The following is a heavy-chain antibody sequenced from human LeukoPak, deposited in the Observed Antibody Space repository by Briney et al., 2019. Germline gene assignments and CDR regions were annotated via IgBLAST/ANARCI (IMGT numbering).Heavy chain of an antibody. V-gene: IGHV3-23*01. CDR1: GFTFSNYV. CDR3: ANEYSKGDV. Sequence: GGSLRLSCVASGFTFSNYVMNWVRQAPGKGLECVSSISGSGTSTYYADSVKGRFTSSRDNSKNTLYLQMDSLRAEDTAMYYCANEYSKGDVWGQGTTVTVSS. D-gene: IGHD4-11*01. CDR2: ISGSGTST. J-gene: IGHJ3*01.